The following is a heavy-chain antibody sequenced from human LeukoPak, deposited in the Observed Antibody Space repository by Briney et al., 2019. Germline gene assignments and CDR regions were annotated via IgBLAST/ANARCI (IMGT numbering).Heavy chain of an antibody. D-gene: IGHD6-25*01. CDR3: ARDPSSGWTDAFDI. V-gene: IGHV6-1*01. Sequence: QTLSLTCAISGDSVSSNSTACNWIRQSPSRGLEWLGRIYYRSKWYNDYALSVKSRITINPDTSKNQFSLQLNSVTPEDTAVYYCARDPSSGWTDAFDIWGQGTMVTVSS. CDR1: GDSVSSNSTA. CDR2: IYYRSKWYN. J-gene: IGHJ3*02.